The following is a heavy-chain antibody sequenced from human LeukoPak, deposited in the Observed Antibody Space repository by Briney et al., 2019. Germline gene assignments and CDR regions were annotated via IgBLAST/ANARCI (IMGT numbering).Heavy chain of an antibody. CDR1: GGSISSSRYY. V-gene: IGHV4-61*02. CDR3: ARDWTTSSIYYMDV. CDR2: IYTSGST. Sequence: SETLSLTCTVSGGSISSSRYYWGWIRQPAGKGLEWIGRIYTSGSTSYNPSLKSRVTISVDTSKNQFSLKLSSVTAADTAVYYCARDWTTSSIYYMDVWGKGTTVTVSS. J-gene: IGHJ6*03. D-gene: IGHD3/OR15-3a*01.